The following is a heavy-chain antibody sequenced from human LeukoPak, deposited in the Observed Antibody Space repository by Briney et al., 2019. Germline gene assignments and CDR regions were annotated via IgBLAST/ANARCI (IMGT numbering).Heavy chain of an antibody. CDR1: GFTFSSYE. J-gene: IGHJ4*02. V-gene: IGHV3-48*03. Sequence: GGSLRLSCAASGFTFSSYEMNWVRQAPGKGLEWVSYISSSGSTIYYADSVKGRFTISRDNAKNSLYLQMNSLRAEDTAVYYCASAPIEWLLLPDYWGQGTLVTVSS. D-gene: IGHD3-22*01. CDR3: ASAPIEWLLLPDY. CDR2: ISSSGSTI.